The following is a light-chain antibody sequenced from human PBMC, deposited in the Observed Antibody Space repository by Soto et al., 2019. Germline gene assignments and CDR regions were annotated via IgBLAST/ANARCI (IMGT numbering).Light chain of an antibody. CDR3: HQYNSYHS. V-gene: IGKV1-5*01. J-gene: IGKJ4*01. Sequence: GDDVTIACRASQSVNSWLAWYQQRPGKAPKLLIYDAYTLESGVPSRFSGSGSGTEFTLTISSLQPDDFATYYCHQYNSYHSFGGGTKVDFK. CDR2: DAY. CDR1: QSVNSW.